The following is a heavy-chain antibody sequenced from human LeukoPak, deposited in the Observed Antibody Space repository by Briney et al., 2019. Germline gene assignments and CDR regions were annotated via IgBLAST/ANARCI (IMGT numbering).Heavy chain of an antibody. V-gene: IGHV4-34*01. CDR2: INHRGST. D-gene: IGHD6-19*01. Sequence: SETLSLTCAVYGGSFSGYYWSWIRQPPGKGLEWIGEINHRGSTNYNPSLKSRVTISVDTSKNQFSLKLNSVTAADTAVYYCARRYIAVGHDYFDYWGQGTLVIVSS. J-gene: IGHJ4*02. CDR1: GGSFSGYY. CDR3: ARRYIAVGHDYFDY.